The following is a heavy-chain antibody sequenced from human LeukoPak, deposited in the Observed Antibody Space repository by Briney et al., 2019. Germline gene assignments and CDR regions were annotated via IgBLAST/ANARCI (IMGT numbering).Heavy chain of an antibody. CDR3: ALGYSSTWRTPAAIEY. J-gene: IGHJ4*02. D-gene: IGHD6-13*01. CDR2: MYYSGST. Sequence: SETLSLTCAVYGGSFSSYYWSWIRQTPGKGLEWIGYMYYSGSTSYNPSLMSRVTISVDRSKNPFSLRLSSVTAADTAMYYCALGYSSTWRTPAAIEYWGQGTLVTVSP. V-gene: IGHV4-59*01. CDR1: GGSFSSYY.